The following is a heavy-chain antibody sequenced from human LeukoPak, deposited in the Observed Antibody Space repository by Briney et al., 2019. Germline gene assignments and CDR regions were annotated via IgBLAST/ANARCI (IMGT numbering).Heavy chain of an antibody. CDR1: GGSISSGGYY. J-gene: IGHJ3*02. D-gene: IGHD1-26*01. V-gene: IGHV4-31*03. CDR3: AREELIHAFDI. CDR2: IYYSGST. Sequence: SETLSLTCTVSGGSISSGGYYWCWIRQHPGKGLEWIGYIYYSGSTYYNPSLKSRVTISVDTSKNQFSLKLSSVTAADTAVYYCAREELIHAFDIWGQGTMVTVSS.